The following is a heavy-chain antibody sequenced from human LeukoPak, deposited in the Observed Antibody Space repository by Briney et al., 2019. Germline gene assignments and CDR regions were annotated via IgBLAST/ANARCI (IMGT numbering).Heavy chain of an antibody. J-gene: IGHJ5*02. V-gene: IGHV1-2*02. CDR3: ARVENFWSGYDLAWFDP. CDR1: GYTFTSYG. D-gene: IGHD3-3*01. Sequence: ASVKVSCKASGYTFTSYGISWVRQAPGQGLEWMGWINPNSGGTNYAQKFQGRVTMTRDTSISTAYMELSRLRSDDTAVYYCARVENFWSGYDLAWFDPWGQGTLVTVSS. CDR2: INPNSGGT.